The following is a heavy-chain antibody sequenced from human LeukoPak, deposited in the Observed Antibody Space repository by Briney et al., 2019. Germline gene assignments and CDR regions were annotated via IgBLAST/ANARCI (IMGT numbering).Heavy chain of an antibody. CDR1: GGSISSGGYY. D-gene: IGHD3-16*01. CDR3: ARDGGSSSHLDY. CDR2: IYYSGST. J-gene: IGHJ4*02. Sequence: SQTLSLTRTVSGGSISSGGYYWSWIRQHPGKGLEWIGYIYYSGSTYYNPSLKSRVTISVDTSKNQFSLKLSSVTAADTAVYYCARDGGSSSHLDYWGQGTLVTVSS. V-gene: IGHV4-31*03.